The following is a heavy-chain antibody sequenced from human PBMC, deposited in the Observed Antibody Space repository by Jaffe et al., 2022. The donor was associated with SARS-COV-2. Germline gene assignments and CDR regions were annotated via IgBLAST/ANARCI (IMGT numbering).Heavy chain of an antibody. CDR2: IDYSDKYI. D-gene: IGHD2-15*01. V-gene: IGHV3-23*01. CDR3: AIAWWWYRGG. CDR1: GFAFSTYG. J-gene: IGHJ4*02. Sequence: EVQLLESGGGLVQPGGSLRLSCAASGFAFSTYGMSWVRQAPGKGLEWVSAIDYSDKYIVYADSVKGRFTISRDDSKKMLYLQMNSLRAEDTAVYYCAIAWWWYRGGWGQGTLVTVSS.